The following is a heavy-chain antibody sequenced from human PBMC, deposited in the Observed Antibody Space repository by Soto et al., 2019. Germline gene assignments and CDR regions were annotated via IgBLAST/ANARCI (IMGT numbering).Heavy chain of an antibody. Sequence: QVQLQESGPGLVKPSGTLSLTCSVSGGSVSSDAYYWSWIRQPPGKTLEWIGFILSGGGTSTNPPLRSRPKLSVDTSRKQFFPALNSVTGSDPGLYFCAKGFSSGWYVDSWGRGTLVTVSS. J-gene: IGHJ4*02. D-gene: IGHD6-19*01. V-gene: IGHV4-61*08. CDR2: ILSGGGT. CDR1: GGSVSSDAYY. CDR3: AKGFSSGWYVDS.